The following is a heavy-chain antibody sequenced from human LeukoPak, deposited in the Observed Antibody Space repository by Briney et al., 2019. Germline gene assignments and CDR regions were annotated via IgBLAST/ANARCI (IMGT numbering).Heavy chain of an antibody. J-gene: IGHJ4*02. CDR3: AKDRRPDGVYDLDY. Sequence: GGSLRLSCAASGFTFSSYAMSWVRQAPGKGLEWVSAISGSGGSTYYADSVKGRFTISRDNSRNTLYLQMSSLRSEDTAVYYCAKDRRPDGVYDLDYWGQGTLVTVSS. CDR2: ISGSGGST. CDR1: GFTFSSYA. V-gene: IGHV3-23*01. D-gene: IGHD5/OR15-5a*01.